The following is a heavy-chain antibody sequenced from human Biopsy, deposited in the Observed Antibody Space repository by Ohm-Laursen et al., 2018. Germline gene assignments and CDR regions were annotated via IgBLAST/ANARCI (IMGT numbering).Heavy chain of an antibody. CDR1: GASVSSGSYD. V-gene: IGHV4-61*01. J-gene: IGHJ3*01. CDR3: ARGYAGLYEAFDF. Sequence: PGTLSLTCTVSGASVSSGSYDWSWIRQPPGKGLEWIGNIYSDVSTKYNPSLRSRVTISADKSANQFSLKLRSVTAADTAVYYCARGYAGLYEAFDFWGQGTVVTVAS. D-gene: IGHD5-18*01. CDR2: IYSDVST.